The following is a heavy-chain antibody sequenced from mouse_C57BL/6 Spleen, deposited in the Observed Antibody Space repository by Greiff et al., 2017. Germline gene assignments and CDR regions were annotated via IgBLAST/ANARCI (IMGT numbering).Heavy chain of an antibody. Sequence: VQLKESGPGLVKPSQSLSLTCSVTGYSITSGYYWNWIRQFPGNKLEWMGYISYDGSNNYNPSLKNRISITRDTSKNQFFLKLNSVTTEDTATYYCARGEWPFDYWGQGTTLTVSS. J-gene: IGHJ2*01. CDR1: GYSITSGYY. V-gene: IGHV3-6*01. CDR2: ISYDGSN. CDR3: ARGEWPFDY.